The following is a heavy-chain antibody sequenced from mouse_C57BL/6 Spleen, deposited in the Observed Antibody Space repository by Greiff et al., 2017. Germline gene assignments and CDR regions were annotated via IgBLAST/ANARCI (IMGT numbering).Heavy chain of an antibody. CDR2: ISTYCGDA. CDR3: ARGPFITTVVATDFDV. V-gene: IGHV1-67*01. J-gene: IGHJ1*03. D-gene: IGHD1-1*01. Sequence: QVQLQQSGPELVRPGVSVKISCQGSGYTFTDYAMPWVQQSPAKSLEWIGVISTYCGDASSNQKFKDKATMTVDKSYSTTYMELDRLTSEDAAVYYCARGPFITTVVATDFDVWGTGTTVTVAS. CDR1: GYTFTDYA.